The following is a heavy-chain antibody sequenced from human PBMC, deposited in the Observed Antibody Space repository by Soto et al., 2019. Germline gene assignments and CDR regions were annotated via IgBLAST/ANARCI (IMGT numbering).Heavy chain of an antibody. D-gene: IGHD3-3*01. CDR2: IYYSGST. CDR1: GGSISSYY. Sequence: SETLSLTCTVSGGSISSYYWSWIRQPPGKGLEWIGYIYYSGSTNYNPSLKSRVTISVDTSKNQFSLKLSSVTAADTAVYYCARDWGSGYQADGYYYYYGMDVWGQGTTVTVSS. V-gene: IGHV4-59*01. J-gene: IGHJ6*02. CDR3: ARDWGSGYQADGYYYYYGMDV.